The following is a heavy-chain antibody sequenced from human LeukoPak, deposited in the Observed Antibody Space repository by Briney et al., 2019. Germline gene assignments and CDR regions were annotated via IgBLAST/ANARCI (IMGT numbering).Heavy chain of an antibody. CDR1: GGSISSFY. V-gene: IGHV4-59*08. CDR3: ARHFSGAAAPLPFDY. D-gene: IGHD6-13*01. Sequence: SETLSLTCTVSGGSISSFYWSWIRQPPGKGLEWIGYIYSSGHTNYNPSLKNRDTISVDTSKNQFSLNLTSVTAADTAVYYCARHFSGAAAPLPFDYWGQGTLVTVSS. CDR2: IYSSGHT. J-gene: IGHJ4*02.